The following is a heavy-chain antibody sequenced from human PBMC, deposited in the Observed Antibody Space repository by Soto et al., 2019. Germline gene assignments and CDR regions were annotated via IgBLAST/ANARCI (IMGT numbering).Heavy chain of an antibody. J-gene: IGHJ6*02. CDR2: ISYDGSNK. Sequence: GGSLRLSCAASGFTFSSYGMHWVRQAPGKGLEWVAVISYDGSNKYYADSVKGRFTISRDNSKNTLYLQMNSLRAEDTAVYYCAKVPRSFAGSCSGGSCYSDYYYYGMDVWGQGTTVTVSS. CDR3: AKVPRSFAGSCSGGSCYSDYYYYGMDV. V-gene: IGHV3-30*18. CDR1: GFTFSSYG. D-gene: IGHD2-15*01.